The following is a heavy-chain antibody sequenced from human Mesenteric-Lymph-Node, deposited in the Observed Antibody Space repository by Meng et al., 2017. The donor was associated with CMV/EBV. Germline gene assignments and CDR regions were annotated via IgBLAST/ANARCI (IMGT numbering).Heavy chain of an antibody. CDR3: AKSNCQLHSPIYYYCGMDV. CDR2: INSEGSST. J-gene: IGHJ6*02. CDR1: GFTFSSYW. Sequence: GGSLRLSCAASGFTFSSYWMQWVRQPPGKGLAWVSRINSEGSSTTYADSVRGRFTISRDNAKNSLFLQMNSLRAEDTALYYCAKSNCQLHSPIYYYCGMDVWGQGTTVTVSS. D-gene: IGHD2-2*01. V-gene: IGHV3-74*01.